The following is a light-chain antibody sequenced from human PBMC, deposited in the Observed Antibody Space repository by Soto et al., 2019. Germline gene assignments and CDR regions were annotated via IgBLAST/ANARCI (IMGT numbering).Light chain of an antibody. CDR1: QILNGW. CDR2: DVY. Sequence: DIEVTQSPSTLSASVGDRVTITCRASQILNGWLAWYQQKPGKAPKLLIYDVYNLETGVLSRFSGSGSGTEFTLTISSLQPDDFATYYCQQYLSSPSCTFGQGTKLEIE. J-gene: IGKJ2*02. V-gene: IGKV1-5*01. CDR3: QQYLSSPSCT.